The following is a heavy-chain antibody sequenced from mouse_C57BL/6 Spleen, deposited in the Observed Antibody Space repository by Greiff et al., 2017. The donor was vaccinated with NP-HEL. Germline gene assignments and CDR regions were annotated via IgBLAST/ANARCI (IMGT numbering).Heavy chain of an antibody. Sequence: VQLQQSGAELVRPGTSVKVSCKASGYAFTNYLIEWVKQRPGQGLECIGVINPGSGGTNYNEKLKGKGTLTADKSSSTADMQLSSLTAEDSAVYVCARSVVPVDYWGQGATLTVSS. J-gene: IGHJ2*01. CDR2: INPGSGGT. CDR1: GYAFTNYL. CDR3: ARSVVPVDY. V-gene: IGHV1-54*01. D-gene: IGHD1-1*01.